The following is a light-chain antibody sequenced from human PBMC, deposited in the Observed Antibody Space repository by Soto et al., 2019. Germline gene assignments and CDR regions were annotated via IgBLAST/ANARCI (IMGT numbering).Light chain of an antibody. CDR2: GAS. Sequence: EIVLTQSPGTLSLSPGERATLSCRASQSVSSGYLAWYQQKPGQAPRLLIYGASRKATGIPDRFSGSGSGTDFTLTISRLEPEDFAVYYCPQYSNSPYTFGQGTKLEIK. CDR1: QSVSSGY. J-gene: IGKJ2*01. V-gene: IGKV3-20*01. CDR3: PQYSNSPYT.